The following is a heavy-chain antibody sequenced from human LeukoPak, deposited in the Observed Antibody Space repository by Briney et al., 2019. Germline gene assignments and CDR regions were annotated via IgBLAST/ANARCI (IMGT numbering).Heavy chain of an antibody. V-gene: IGHV3-23*01. CDR1: GFTFNSYA. Sequence: GGSLRLSCAASGFTFNSYAMSWVRQAPGKGLEWVSGISGSDGHTYYADSVKGRFTVSRDNSKNTLYLQMNSLRAEDTAVYYCAKGGYYDSSGYYSWGQGTLVTVSS. D-gene: IGHD3-22*01. J-gene: IGHJ4*02. CDR2: ISGSDGHT. CDR3: AKGGYYDSSGYYS.